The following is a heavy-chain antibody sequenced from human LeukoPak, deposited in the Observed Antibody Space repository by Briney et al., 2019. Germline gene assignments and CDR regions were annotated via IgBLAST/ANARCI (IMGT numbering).Heavy chain of an antibody. V-gene: IGHV1-18*01. CDR2: ISAYNGNT. CDR1: GYTFTSYG. Sequence: ASVKVTCKASGYTFTSYGISWVRQAPGQGLEWMGWISAYNGNTNYAQKLQGRVTMTTDTSTSTAYMELRSLRSDDTAVYYCARVLLWFGESPAYFDYWGQGTLVTVSS. J-gene: IGHJ4*02. CDR3: ARVLLWFGESPAYFDY. D-gene: IGHD3-10*01.